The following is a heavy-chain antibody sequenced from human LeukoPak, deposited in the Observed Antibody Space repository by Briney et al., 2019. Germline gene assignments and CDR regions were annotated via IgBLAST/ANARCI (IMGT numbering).Heavy chain of an antibody. CDR2: IWFGGSNK. V-gene: IGHV3-33*03. D-gene: IGHD3-10*01. Sequence: GGSLRLSCAASGFTFSSYGMHWVRQAPGKGLEWVAVIWFGGSNKNYADSVKGRFTISRDNSRNTLYLQMNSLRAEDTAVYYCATGSQIREADYWGQGTLVSVSS. CDR1: GFTFSSYG. CDR3: ATGSQIREADY. J-gene: IGHJ4*02.